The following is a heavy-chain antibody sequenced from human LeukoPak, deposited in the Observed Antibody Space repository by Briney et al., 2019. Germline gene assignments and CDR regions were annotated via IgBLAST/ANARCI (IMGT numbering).Heavy chain of an antibody. V-gene: IGHV3-20*04. J-gene: IGHJ6*03. CDR1: GFTFDDYG. CDR3: AKALDPSYAPNAGYYYYMDV. D-gene: IGHD3-10*01. CDR2: INWNGGST. Sequence: GGSLRLSCAASGFTFDDYGMSWVRQAPGKGLEWVSGINWNGGSTGYADSVKGRFTISRDNAKNSLYLQMNSLRAEDTALYYCAKALDPSYAPNAGYYYYMDVWGKGTTVTVSS.